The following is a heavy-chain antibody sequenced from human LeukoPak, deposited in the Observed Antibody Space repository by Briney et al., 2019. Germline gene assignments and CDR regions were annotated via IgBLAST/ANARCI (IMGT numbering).Heavy chain of an antibody. Sequence: KSSETLSLTCTVSGGSISSYYWSWIRQPPRQGLEWIGYICYSWSTSYSPSLKSRVTMLVDTSKDQFSLKLSSVTAADTAVYYCARYQSPIAAAGSRYAFDIWGQGTMVTVSS. J-gene: IGHJ3*02. CDR3: ARYQSPIAAAGSRYAFDI. D-gene: IGHD6-13*01. V-gene: IGHV4-59*01. CDR1: GGSISSYY. CDR2: ICYSWST.